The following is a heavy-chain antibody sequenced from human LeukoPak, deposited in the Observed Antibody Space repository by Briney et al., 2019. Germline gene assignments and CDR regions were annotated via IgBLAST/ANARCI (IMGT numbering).Heavy chain of an antibody. D-gene: IGHD5-12*01. V-gene: IGHV3-74*03. CDR2: INSDGSGT. CDR3: ARYNDYDFAH. Sequence: GGSLRLSCAASGFSFSSYWMHWVRQAPGKGLVWVSRINSDGSGTTYADSVKGRFTISRDNAKNSLYLQMNSLRAEDTGVYYCARYNDYDFAHWGQGTLVTVSS. J-gene: IGHJ5*02. CDR1: GFSFSSYW.